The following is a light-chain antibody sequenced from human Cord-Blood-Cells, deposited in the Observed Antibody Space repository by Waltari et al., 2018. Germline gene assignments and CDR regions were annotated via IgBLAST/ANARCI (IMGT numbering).Light chain of an antibody. J-gene: IGKJ2*01. CDR2: DAS. Sequence: QSPSSLSASVGDRVTITCQASQDISNYLNWYQQKPGKAPKLLIYDASNLETVVPSRFSGSGSGTDVTFTISSLQPEDIATYYCQQYDNLPGDTFGQGTKLEIK. V-gene: IGKV1-33*01. CDR1: QDISNY. CDR3: QQYDNLPGDT.